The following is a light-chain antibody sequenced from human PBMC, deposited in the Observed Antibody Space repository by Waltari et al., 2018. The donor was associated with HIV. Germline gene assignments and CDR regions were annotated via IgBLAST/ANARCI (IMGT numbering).Light chain of an antibody. CDR3: SSYTSSSTLRV. Sequence: QSALTQPASVSGSPGQSITIPCTGTTRNVGGNNYFSWYQQHPGKPPKLMIYDVSNRPSGVSNPFSGSKSGNTASLTISGLQAEDEADYYCSSYTSSSTLRVFGTGTKVTVL. V-gene: IGLV2-14*03. CDR2: DVS. J-gene: IGLJ1*01. CDR1: TRNVGGNNY.